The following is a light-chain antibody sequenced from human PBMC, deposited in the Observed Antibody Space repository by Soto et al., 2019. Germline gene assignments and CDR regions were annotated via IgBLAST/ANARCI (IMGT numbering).Light chain of an antibody. Sequence: DIQMTQSPSSLSASVGDRVTITCRASQSIGRFLNWYQQTPGRAPNLLIYAASCLQSGVPSRFSGNGFGTGLPLTITSLQPEDFATYYRQQTFIAPWTFGLGIKV. CDR2: AAS. CDR1: QSIGRF. CDR3: QQTFIAPWT. V-gene: IGKV1-39*01. J-gene: IGKJ1*01.